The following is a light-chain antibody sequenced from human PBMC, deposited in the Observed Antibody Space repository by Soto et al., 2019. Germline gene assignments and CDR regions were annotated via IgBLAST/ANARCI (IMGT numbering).Light chain of an antibody. J-gene: IGLJ2*01. CDR2: GNT. V-gene: IGLV1-40*01. CDR1: SSNIGAGYD. Sequence: QSVLTQPPSVSGAPGQRVTISCTGSSSNIGAGYDVNWYQQLPGTAPKLLIYGNTNRPSGVPDRFSGSKSGTSGSLAISGVQTEDEADYYCQSWDTSLSGSVFGGGTKLTVL. CDR3: QSWDTSLSGSV.